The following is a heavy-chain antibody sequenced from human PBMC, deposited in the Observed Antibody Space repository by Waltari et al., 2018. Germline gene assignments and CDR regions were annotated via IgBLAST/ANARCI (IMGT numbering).Heavy chain of an antibody. CDR2: INHSGRT. V-gene: IGHV4-34*01. CDR1: GGSFSGYY. Sequence: QVQLQQWGAGLLKPSETLSLTCAVYGGSFSGYYWSWSRQPPGKGREWIGEINHSGRTNSNPSLKSRVTISVDTSKNQFSLKLSSVTAADTAVYYCARSGGIAVAIPYWGQGTLVTVSS. J-gene: IGHJ4*02. D-gene: IGHD6-19*01. CDR3: ARSGGIAVAIPY.